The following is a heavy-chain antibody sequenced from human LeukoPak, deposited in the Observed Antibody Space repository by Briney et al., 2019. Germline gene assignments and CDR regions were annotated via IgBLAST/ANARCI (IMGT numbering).Heavy chain of an antibody. CDR1: GYIFTSYG. Sequence: ASVKVSCKASGYIFTSYGITWVRQAPGQGLEWMGWISPNNGNTNYAQKLQGRVTMTRDTSISTAYMELSRLRSDDTAVYYCARAFMVRGVPGYWGQGTLVTVSS. CDR3: ARAFMVRGVPGY. D-gene: IGHD3-10*01. CDR2: ISPNNGNT. V-gene: IGHV1-18*01. J-gene: IGHJ4*02.